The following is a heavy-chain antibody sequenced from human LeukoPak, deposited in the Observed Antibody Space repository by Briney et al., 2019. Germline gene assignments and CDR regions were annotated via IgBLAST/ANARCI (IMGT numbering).Heavy chain of an antibody. J-gene: IGHJ5*02. D-gene: IGHD3-9*01. CDR1: GGSFSGYY. CDR3: ARVSNYYDILTGYYTYNWFDP. V-gene: IGHV4-34*01. Sequence: SETLSLTCAVYGGSFSGYYWSWIRQPPGKGLEWIGEINHSGSTNYNPSLKSRVTISVDTSKNQFSLKLSSVTAADTAVYYCARVSNYYDILTGYYTYNWFDPWGQGTLVTVSS. CDR2: INHSGST.